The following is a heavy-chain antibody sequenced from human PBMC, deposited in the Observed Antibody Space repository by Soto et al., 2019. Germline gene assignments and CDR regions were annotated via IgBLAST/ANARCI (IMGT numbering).Heavy chain of an antibody. J-gene: IGHJ6*02. V-gene: IGHV1-69*06. CDR2: IIPIFGTA. D-gene: IGHD3-10*01. CDR1: GGTFSSYA. CDR3: AKLPYGSGSYYEHNYYYGMDV. Sequence: QVQLVQSGAEVKKPGSSVKVSCKASGGTFSSYAISWVRQAPGQGLEWMGGIIPIFGTANYAQKFQGRVTITADKSTSTAYMELSSLRSEDTAVYYCAKLPYGSGSYYEHNYYYGMDVWGQGTTVTVSS.